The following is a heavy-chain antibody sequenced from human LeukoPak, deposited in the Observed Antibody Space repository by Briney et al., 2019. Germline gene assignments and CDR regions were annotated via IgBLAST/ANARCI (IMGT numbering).Heavy chain of an antibody. V-gene: IGHV3-21*06. D-gene: IGHD3-22*01. CDR1: GFTFSLYS. CDR3: ARETNTSDTSGYIRADVRRDDH. Sequence: KPGGSLRPSCAASGFTFSLYSMSWVRQAPGEGLEWVATISSSGTYIYYIDSVKGRFTISRDNARNSLYLQMNSLRAEDTAVYYCARETNTSDTSGYIRADVRRDDHWGQGTLVTVSS. J-gene: IGHJ4*02. CDR2: ISSSGTYI.